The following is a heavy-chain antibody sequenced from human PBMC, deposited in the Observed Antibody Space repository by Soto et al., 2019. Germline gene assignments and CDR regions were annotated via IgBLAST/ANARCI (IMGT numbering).Heavy chain of an antibody. Sequence: PSETLSLTCAVSGFFISSGNYWGWIRKPPGKGLEWIGSIFHGGNTYYNPSLKSRVTISVYMSKNQFSLKLNYVTTADKAVYYCARARWYDAFDVWGQGTVVTVS. V-gene: IGHV4-38-2*01. J-gene: IGHJ3*01. D-gene: IGHD2-15*01. CDR2: IFHGGNT. CDR1: GFFISSGNY. CDR3: ARARWYDAFDV.